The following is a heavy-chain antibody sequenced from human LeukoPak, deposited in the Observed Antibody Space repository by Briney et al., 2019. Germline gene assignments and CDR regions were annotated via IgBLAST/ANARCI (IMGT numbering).Heavy chain of an antibody. CDR3: ASSVQWGEYSSSSYDY. D-gene: IGHD6-6*01. V-gene: IGHV1-8*03. CDR2: MNPNSGNT. CDR1: GYTFTSYG. Sequence: ASVKVSCKASGYTFTSYGISWVRQATGQGLEWMGWMNPNSGNTGYAQKFQGRVTITRNTSISTAYMELSSLRSEDTAVYYCASSVQWGEYSSSSYDYWGQGTLVTVSS. J-gene: IGHJ4*02.